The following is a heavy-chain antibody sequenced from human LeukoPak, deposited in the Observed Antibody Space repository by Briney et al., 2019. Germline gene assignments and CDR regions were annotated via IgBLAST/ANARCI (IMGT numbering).Heavy chain of an antibody. CDR2: IGGSGDRT. V-gene: IGHV3-23*01. J-gene: IGHJ4*02. CDR1: GFTFNIYA. Sequence: GGSLRLSCAASGFTFNIYAMTWVRQDPGKGLEWVSAIGGSGDRTYYADSVKGRFTISRDNSKNTLYLRMNSPRAEDTAVYYCAKDRTQQPYGIFDYWGQGTLVTVSS. D-gene: IGHD6-13*01. CDR3: AKDRTQQPYGIFDY.